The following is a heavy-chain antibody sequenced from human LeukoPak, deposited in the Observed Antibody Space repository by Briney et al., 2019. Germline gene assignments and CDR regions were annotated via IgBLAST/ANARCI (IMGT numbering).Heavy chain of an antibody. CDR2: ISGSGGST. J-gene: IGHJ4*02. CDR1: GFTFSSYA. D-gene: IGHD3-22*01. Sequence: GGSLRLSCAASGFTFSSYAMHWVRQAPGKGLEWVSAISGSGGSTYYADSVKGRFTISRDNSKNTLYLQMNSLRAEDTAVYYCAKDSYSSSAVTFDYWGQGTLVTVSS. V-gene: IGHV3-23*01. CDR3: AKDSYSSSAVTFDY.